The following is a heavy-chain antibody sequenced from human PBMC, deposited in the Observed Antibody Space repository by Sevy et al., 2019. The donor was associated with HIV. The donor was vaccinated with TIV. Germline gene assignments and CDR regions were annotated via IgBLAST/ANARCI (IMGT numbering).Heavy chain of an antibody. CDR1: GYTFTGYY. Sequence: ASVKVSCKASGYTFTGYYMHWVRQAPGQGLEWMGWINPNSGGTNYAQKFQGRVTMTRDTSISTAYMELSRLRSDDTAIYYCAREATYYSSSSGSESYDGMDVWGQGTTVTVSS. CDR2: INPNSGGT. CDR3: AREATYYSSSSGSESYDGMDV. J-gene: IGHJ6*02. D-gene: IGHD6-6*01. V-gene: IGHV1-2*02.